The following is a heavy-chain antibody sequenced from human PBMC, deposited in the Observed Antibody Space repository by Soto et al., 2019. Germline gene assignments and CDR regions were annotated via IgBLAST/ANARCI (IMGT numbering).Heavy chain of an antibody. V-gene: IGHV4-34*01. CDR1: GGSFSGYY. Sequence: QVQLQQWGAGLLKPSETLSLTCAVYGGSFSGYYWSWIRQPPGKGLEWIGEINHSGSTNYNPSLKSRVTISVDTSKNQFSLKLRSVTAADTAVYYCARLGYSYGYAWGQGTLVTVSS. CDR3: ARLGYSYGYA. CDR2: INHSGST. J-gene: IGHJ5*02. D-gene: IGHD5-18*01.